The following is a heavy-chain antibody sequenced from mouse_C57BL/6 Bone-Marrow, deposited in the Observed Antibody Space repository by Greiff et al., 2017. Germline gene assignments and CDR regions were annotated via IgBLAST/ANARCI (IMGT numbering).Heavy chain of an antibody. V-gene: IGHV1-72*01. CDR1: GYNFTSYW. Sequence: VQLQQPGAELVKPGASVKLSCKASGYNFTSYWMHWVKQRPGRGLEWIGRIDPNSGGTKYNEKFKSKATLTADKSSSTAYMRRSSLTSVYSAVYYCAIVAYWGQGTLVTVSA. J-gene: IGHJ3*01. CDR2: IDPNSGGT. CDR3: AIVAY.